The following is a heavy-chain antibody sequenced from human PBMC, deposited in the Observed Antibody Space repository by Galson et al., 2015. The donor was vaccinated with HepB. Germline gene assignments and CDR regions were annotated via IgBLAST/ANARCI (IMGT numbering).Heavy chain of an antibody. Sequence: SLRLSCAASGFTFNTHALHWVRQAPGKGLEWVAAIWPDGIHIYYADSVKGRFTISRDNSKNTLYLQIDSLRAEDTALYYCARQGYCGSASCSKPYYYYYYMDVWGKGTTVTVSS. CDR3: ARQGYCGSASCSKPYYYYYYMDV. V-gene: IGHV3-33*01. D-gene: IGHD2-2*01. J-gene: IGHJ6*03. CDR2: IWPDGIHI. CDR1: GFTFNTHA.